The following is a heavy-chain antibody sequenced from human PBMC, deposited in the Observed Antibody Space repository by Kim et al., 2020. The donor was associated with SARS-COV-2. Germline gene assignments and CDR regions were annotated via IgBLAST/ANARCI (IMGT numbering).Heavy chain of an antibody. D-gene: IGHD6-19*01. CDR2: T. Sequence: TNYNPSLKSRVTISVDTSKNQFSLKLSSVTAAGTAVYYCARGRRSSGFRDWGQGTLVTVSS. V-gene: IGHV4-34*01. J-gene: IGHJ4*02. CDR3: ARGRRSSGFRD.